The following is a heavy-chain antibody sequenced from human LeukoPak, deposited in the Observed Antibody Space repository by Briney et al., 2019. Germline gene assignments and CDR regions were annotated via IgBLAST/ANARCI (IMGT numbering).Heavy chain of an antibody. J-gene: IGHJ4*02. CDR1: GYTVSTYD. CDR2: MKPNSGNT. V-gene: IGHV1-8*01. CDR3: AREFRSDSY. Sequence: ASGKVSGKASGYTVSTYDINWVRQAAGQGLEWMGYMKPNSGNTEYAQKFQSRLTMTRYTSTSTAYMELSDLRSEDTAVYYCAREFRSDSYWGQGTLVTVSS.